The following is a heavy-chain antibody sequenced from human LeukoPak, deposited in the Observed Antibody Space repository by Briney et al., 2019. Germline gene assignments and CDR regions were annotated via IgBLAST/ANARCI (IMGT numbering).Heavy chain of an antibody. Sequence: PGGPLRLSCAASGFTFSSYAMHWVRQAPGKGLEWVAVISYDGSNKYYADSVKGRFTISRDNSKNTLYLQMNSLRAEDTAVYYCARAQVTWIQLWTEEGIDYWGQGTLVTVSS. CDR2: ISYDGSNK. CDR3: ARAQVTWIQLWTEEGIDY. D-gene: IGHD5-18*01. CDR1: GFTFSSYA. V-gene: IGHV3-30*04. J-gene: IGHJ4*02.